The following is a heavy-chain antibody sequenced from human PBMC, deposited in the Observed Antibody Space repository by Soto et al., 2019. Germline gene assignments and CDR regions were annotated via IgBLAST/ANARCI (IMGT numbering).Heavy chain of an antibody. V-gene: IGHV4-34*01. Sequence: QVQLQQWGAGLLKPSETLSLTCAVYGGSFSGYYWTWIRQPPGTGLEWIGEINHSGSTNYHPSLKSRVTISVDTSKNQFSLKLTSVTAADTAVYYCVRDKITGLFDYWGQGTLVTVSS. CDR2: INHSGST. J-gene: IGHJ4*02. CDR1: GGSFSGYY. D-gene: IGHD2-8*02. CDR3: VRDKITGLFDY.